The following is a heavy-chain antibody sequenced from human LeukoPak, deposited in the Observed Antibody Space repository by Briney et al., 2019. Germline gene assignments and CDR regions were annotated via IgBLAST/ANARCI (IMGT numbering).Heavy chain of an antibody. CDR2: TTWNGGSI. V-gene: IGHV3-9*01. CDR3: ARQYCSGGDCYFFD. J-gene: IGHJ4*02. CDR1: GFIFEDSG. D-gene: IGHD2-15*01. Sequence: SLRLSCAASGFIFEDSGMHWVRQAPGKGLEWVAGTTWNGGSIGYAGSVKGRFTISRDNAKNSLYLQMNSLRPEDTALYYCARQYCSGGDCYFFDWGQGTLVTVSS.